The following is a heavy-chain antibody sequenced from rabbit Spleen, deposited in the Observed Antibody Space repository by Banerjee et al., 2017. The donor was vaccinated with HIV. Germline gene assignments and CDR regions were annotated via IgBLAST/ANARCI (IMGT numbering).Heavy chain of an antibody. J-gene: IGHJ4*01. D-gene: IGHD1-1*01. V-gene: IGHV1S45*01. Sequence: QEQLKESGGDLVKPGASLTLTCTASGIDVSSTRYMCWVRQAPGKGLEWIGCIYTGSDNTYYASWAKGRFTFSKTSSTTVTLQMTSLTAADTATYFCARDLDGVIGWNFNLWGQGTLVTVS. CDR1: GIDVSSTRY. CDR2: IYTGSDNT. CDR3: ARDLDGVIGWNFNL.